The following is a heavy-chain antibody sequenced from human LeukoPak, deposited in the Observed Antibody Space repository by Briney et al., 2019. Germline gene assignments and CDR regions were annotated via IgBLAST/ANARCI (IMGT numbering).Heavy chain of an antibody. J-gene: IGHJ4*02. D-gene: IGHD4-23*01. CDR3: AKVAGNIYYFDY. V-gene: IGHV3-30*02. Sequence: GGSLRLFCAAAGVNFNIYGMQWVRQAPDKGLEWVTYISYNGGKIHCSDSVKGRFTISRDNSKNTLYLQMNSLRPEDTAVYYCAKVAGNIYYFDYWGQGALVTVSS. CDR2: ISYNGGKI. CDR1: GVNFNIYG.